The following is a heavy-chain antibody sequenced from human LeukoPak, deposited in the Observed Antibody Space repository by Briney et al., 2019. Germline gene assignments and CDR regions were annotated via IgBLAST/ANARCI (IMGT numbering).Heavy chain of an antibody. J-gene: IGHJ3*02. Sequence: QPGGSLRLSCAGSGFTFSNYEMNWVRQAPGKGLEWVSYISSSGSTIHYAESVKGRFTMSRDDAKNSLYLQMNSLRAEDTAVYYCARSQYQFLSYFGAVDIWGQGTMVTVSS. CDR1: GFTFSNYE. D-gene: IGHD2-2*01. CDR3: ARSQYQFLSYFGAVDI. CDR2: ISSSGSTI. V-gene: IGHV3-48*03.